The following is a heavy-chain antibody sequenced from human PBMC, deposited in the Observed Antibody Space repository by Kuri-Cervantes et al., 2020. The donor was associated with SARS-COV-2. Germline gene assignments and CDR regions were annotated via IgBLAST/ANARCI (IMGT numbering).Heavy chain of an antibody. CDR1: GGSISSSNYY. CDR3: AREVVVVPAASYFDN. Sequence: ESLKISCTVSGGSISSSNYYWGWIRQPPGKGLEWIGSIYYSGSTHYNPSLKSRASISLDASKNQFSLQLASVTAADTAVFFCAREVVVVPAASYFDNWGQGALVTVSS. CDR2: IYYSGST. V-gene: IGHV4-39*02. J-gene: IGHJ4*02. D-gene: IGHD2-21*01.